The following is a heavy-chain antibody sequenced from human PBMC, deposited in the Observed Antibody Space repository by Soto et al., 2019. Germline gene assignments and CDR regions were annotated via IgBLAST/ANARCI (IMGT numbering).Heavy chain of an antibody. V-gene: IGHV4-4*07. D-gene: IGHD5-12*01. CDR2: IFSSGST. Sequence: SETLSLTCTVSGGSINTFYWSWVRQPAGKGLEWIGRIFSSGSTSFNPSLESRVAMPVDTSKNHFSLNVSSVTAADMAVYYCAREGSYSAYNFAHGIQLWSFDFWGQGALVTVSS. CDR1: GGSINTFY. J-gene: IGHJ4*02. CDR3: AREGSYSAYNFAHGIQLWSFDF.